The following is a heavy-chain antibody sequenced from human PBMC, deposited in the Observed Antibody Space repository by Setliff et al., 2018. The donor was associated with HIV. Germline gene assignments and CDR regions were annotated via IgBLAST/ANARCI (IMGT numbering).Heavy chain of an antibody. Sequence: PSETLSLTCNVSGESLNTYYWSWIRQSGGKGLEWIVRIYASGKTTFNPSLKSRVRMSVDTSKNQFSLKLTSVTASDTAVYYCARGNNDLESFDYWGQGALVTV. D-gene: IGHD3-3*01. CDR2: IYASGKT. CDR3: ARGNNDLESFDY. J-gene: IGHJ4*02. CDR1: GESLNTYY. V-gene: IGHV4-4*07.